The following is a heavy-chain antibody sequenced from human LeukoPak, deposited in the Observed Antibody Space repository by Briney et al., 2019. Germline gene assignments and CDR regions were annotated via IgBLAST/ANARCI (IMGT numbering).Heavy chain of an antibody. D-gene: IGHD6-19*01. V-gene: IGHV3-23*01. Sequence: PGGSLRLSCAASGFTFSSYAMSWVRQAPGKGLEWVSAISGSGGTTYYTDSVKGRFTISRDNSKNTLYPQMNGLIAEDTAVYYCAKGNVRRIAVAGTPFDYWGQGTLVTVSS. CDR2: ISGSGGTT. J-gene: IGHJ4*02. CDR3: AKGNVRRIAVAGTPFDY. CDR1: GFTFSSYA.